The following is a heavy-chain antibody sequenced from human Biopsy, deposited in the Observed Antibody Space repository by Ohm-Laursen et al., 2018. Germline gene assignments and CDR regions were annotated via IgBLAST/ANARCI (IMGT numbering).Heavy chain of an antibody. CDR2: IYYSGTT. V-gene: IGHV4-59*07. CDR3: ARVRGGFLEWFDY. CDR1: GESMGTYY. Sequence: SDTLSLTCPVSGESMGTYYWTWIRQPPGKGLEWIASIYYSGTTNKNPSLKSRGTISVDTSKRQFYLELSSVTAADTAIYYCARVRGGFLEWFDYWGQGTLITVSS. D-gene: IGHD3-3*01. J-gene: IGHJ5*01.